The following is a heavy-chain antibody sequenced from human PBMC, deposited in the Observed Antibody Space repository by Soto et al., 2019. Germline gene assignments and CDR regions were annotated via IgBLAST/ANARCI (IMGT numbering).Heavy chain of an antibody. Sequence: GGSLRLSCAASGFTFSSYSMNWVRQAPGKGLEWVSYISSSSTIYYADSVKGRFTISRDNAKNSLYLQMNSLRDEDTAVYYCARGETYYYDSSGYYYERDAFDIWGQGTMVTVSS. CDR1: GFTFSSYS. J-gene: IGHJ3*02. V-gene: IGHV3-48*02. D-gene: IGHD3-22*01. CDR2: ISSSSTI. CDR3: ARGETYYYDSSGYYYERDAFDI.